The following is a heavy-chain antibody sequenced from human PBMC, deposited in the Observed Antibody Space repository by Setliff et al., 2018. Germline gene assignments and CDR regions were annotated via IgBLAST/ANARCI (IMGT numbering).Heavy chain of an antibody. CDR1: GFTFSNYW. CDR3: IRDWGGVGATNGFDI. Sequence: GGSLRLSCEASGFTFSNYWMHWVRQGPGKPLVWVSRINGDGSSTTYADSVKGRFTISRDNARNTVYLQMNSLRVEDTAVYYCIRDWGGVGATNGFDIWGQGTMVTVSS. V-gene: IGHV3-74*01. J-gene: IGHJ3*02. CDR2: INGDGSST. D-gene: IGHD1-26*01.